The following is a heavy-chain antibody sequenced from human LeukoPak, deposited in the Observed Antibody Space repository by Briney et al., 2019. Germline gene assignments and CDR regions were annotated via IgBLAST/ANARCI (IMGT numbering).Heavy chain of an antibody. D-gene: IGHD1-26*01. V-gene: IGHV4-39*01. CDR3: ARSLRATTFPDFDY. CDR1: VGSISSSSYY. Sequence: SDTVSVTCTVSVGSISSSSYYGGGIRPPPGEGVGGIGCIYYCGSTYYNPSLKSRVTISVDTSKNQFSLKLSSVTAADTAVYYCARSLRATTFPDFDYWCRGPRAIVS. CDR2: IYYCGST. J-gene: IGHJ4*02.